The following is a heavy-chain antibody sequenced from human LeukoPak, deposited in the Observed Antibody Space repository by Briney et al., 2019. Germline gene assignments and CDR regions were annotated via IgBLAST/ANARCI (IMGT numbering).Heavy chain of an antibody. CDR1: GASIRSYY. J-gene: IGHJ5*02. CDR2: IYTSGST. Sequence: SETLSLTCSVSGASIRSYYWSWIRQPPGKGLEWIGYIYTSGSTNHSPSLKGRVSLSMDTSKNHFSLTLSSVTAADTAVYYCARLDSWFDPWGQGTLVTVSS. CDR3: ARLDSWFDP. V-gene: IGHV4-4*09.